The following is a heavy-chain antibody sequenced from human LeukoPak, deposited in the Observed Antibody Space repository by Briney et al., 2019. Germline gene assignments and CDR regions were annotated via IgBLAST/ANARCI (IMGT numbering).Heavy chain of an antibody. V-gene: IGHV3-74*03. J-gene: IGHJ4*02. D-gene: IGHD3-10*01. CDR1: GFTFSTYW. CDR2: INGDGSTT. Sequence: PGGSLRLSCTAAGFTFSTYWINWVRHSPGKGLVWVALINGDGSTTTHADSVKGRFTISRDNAKNTAYLQMNSLRDEDTAVYCCARDYAGSPDYWGQGTLVTVSA. CDR3: ARDYAGSPDY.